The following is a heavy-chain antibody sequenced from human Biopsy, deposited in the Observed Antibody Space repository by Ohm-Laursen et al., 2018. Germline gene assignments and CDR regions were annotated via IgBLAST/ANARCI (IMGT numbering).Heavy chain of an antibody. J-gene: IGHJ3*01. CDR1: GFAFNLYE. D-gene: IGHD1-26*01. CDR3: ARLNSGTYDASDL. V-gene: IGHV3-48*03. CDR2: IYGGGSPV. Sequence: SLRLSCTAPGFAFNLYEMNWDRQAPGKGMEWISYIYGGGSPVSYADSVKGRFTISRDNAQNSLYLHMNSLRAEDTAVYYCARLNSGTYDASDLWGQGAMVIVSS.